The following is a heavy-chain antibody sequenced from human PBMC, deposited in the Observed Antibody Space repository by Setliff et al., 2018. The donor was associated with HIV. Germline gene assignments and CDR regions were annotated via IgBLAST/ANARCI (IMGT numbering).Heavy chain of an antibody. CDR2: VDWDDDK. V-gene: IGHV2-70*11. CDR1: GFSLDTSGVS. Sequence: GPTLVNPTQTLTLTCTFSGFSLDTSGVSVSWIRQPPGKALEWLARVDWDDDKYYNPSLKSRLTISKDASKNQVVLTMTNMEPVDTATYFCARGFVVMTSMFDFWGQGTLVTVSS. D-gene: IGHD2-21*02. J-gene: IGHJ4*02. CDR3: ARGFVVMTSMFDF.